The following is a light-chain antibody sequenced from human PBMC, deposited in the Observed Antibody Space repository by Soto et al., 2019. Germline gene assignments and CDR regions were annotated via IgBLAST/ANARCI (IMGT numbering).Light chain of an antibody. CDR1: QMLVHSDGNTY. CDR2: EVS. V-gene: IGKV2D-29*02. CDR3: MQSTQLPPT. J-gene: IGKJ5*01. Sequence: DVVMTQTPLSSPFRLGQPASISCISSQMLVHSDGNTYLNWLQQKSGQSPQLLIYEVSNRFSGVPDRFSGSGSGTDFTLEISRVEAEDVGIYYCMQSTQLPPTFGQGTRLEI.